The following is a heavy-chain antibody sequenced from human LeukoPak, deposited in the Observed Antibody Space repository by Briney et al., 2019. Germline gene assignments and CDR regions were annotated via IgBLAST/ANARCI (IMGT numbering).Heavy chain of an antibody. V-gene: IGHV1-69*04. CDR2: IIPILGIA. D-gene: IGHD2-15*01. CDR1: GGTFSSYA. CDR3: ARGSQWSRYLDY. J-gene: IGHJ4*02. Sequence: SVKVSCKASGGTFSSYAISWVRRAPGQGLEWMGRIIPILGIANYAQKFQGRVTITADKSTSTAYMELSSLRSEDTAVYYCARGSQWSRYLDYWGQGTLVTVSS.